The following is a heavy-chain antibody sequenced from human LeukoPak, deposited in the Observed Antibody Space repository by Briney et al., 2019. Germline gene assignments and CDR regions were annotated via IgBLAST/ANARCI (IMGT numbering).Heavy chain of an antibody. CDR1: GFTFSSYA. V-gene: IGHV3-23*01. CDR3: ARFAAGGSYYYYMDV. Sequence: GGSLRLSCAASGFTFSSYAMSWVRHAPGKGLEWVSAISGSGGSTYYADSVKGRFTISRDNSKNTLYLQMNSLRADDTAVYYCARFAAGGSYYYYMDVWGKGTTVTVSS. CDR2: ISGSGGST. J-gene: IGHJ6*03. D-gene: IGHD3-10*01.